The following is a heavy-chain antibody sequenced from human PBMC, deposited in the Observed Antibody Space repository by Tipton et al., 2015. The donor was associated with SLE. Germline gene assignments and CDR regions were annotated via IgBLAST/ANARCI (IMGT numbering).Heavy chain of an antibody. J-gene: IGHJ5*02. V-gene: IGHV4-34*01. CDR2: VSDSGST. CDR3: ARIRDLISSRYPNPVRFDP. Sequence: TLSLTCSVYGDSSSGFFWTWIRQTPGKGLEWLGEVSDSGSTNNNPSLKSRVTISVDTSKNQFSLELSSVTAADTALYYCARIRDLISSRYPNPVRFDPWGQGTLVTVSS. D-gene: IGHD2-21*02. CDR1: GDSSSGFF.